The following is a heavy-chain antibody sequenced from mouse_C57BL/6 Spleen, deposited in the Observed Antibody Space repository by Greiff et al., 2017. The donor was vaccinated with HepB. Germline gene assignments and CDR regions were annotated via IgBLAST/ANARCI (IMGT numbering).Heavy chain of an antibody. CDR2: ISSGGSYT. CDR3: ARNPNYYGSGYYAMDY. CDR1: GFTFSSYG. V-gene: IGHV5-6*02. Sequence: EVMLVESGGDLVKPGGSLKLSCAASGFTFSSYGMSWVRQTPDKRLEWVATISSGGSYTYYPDSVKGRFTISRDNAKNTLYLQMSSLKSEDTAMYYCARNPNYYGSGYYAMDYWGQGTSVTVSS. D-gene: IGHD1-1*01. J-gene: IGHJ4*01.